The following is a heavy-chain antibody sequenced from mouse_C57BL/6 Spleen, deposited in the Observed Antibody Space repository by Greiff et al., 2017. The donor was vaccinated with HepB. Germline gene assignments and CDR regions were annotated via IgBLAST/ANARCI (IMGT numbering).Heavy chain of an antibody. CDR3: VRHRWDRDAMDY. CDR1: GFSFNTYA. D-gene: IGHD3-3*01. Sequence: DVKLVESGGGLVQPKGSLKLSCAASGFSFNTYAMNWVRQAPGKGLEWVARIRSKSNNYATYYADSVKDRFTISRDDSESMLYLQMNNLKTEDTAMYYCVRHRWDRDAMDYWGQGTSVTVSS. V-gene: IGHV10-1*01. CDR2: IRSKSNNYAT. J-gene: IGHJ4*01.